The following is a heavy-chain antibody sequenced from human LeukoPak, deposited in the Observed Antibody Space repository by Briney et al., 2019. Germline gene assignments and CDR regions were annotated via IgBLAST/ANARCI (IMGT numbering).Heavy chain of an antibody. V-gene: IGHV4-38-2*02. D-gene: IGHD1-26*01. CDR2: IYYSGST. CDR1: GYSINNGYY. CDR3: ARAIGIVGAIRFDP. Sequence: SETLSLTCSVSGYSINNGYYWGWIRQPPGKGLEWIGSIYYSGSTYYNPSLKSRLTISIDTSKNQFSLKLSSVTAADTAVYYCARAIGIVGAIRFDPWGQGTLVTVSS. J-gene: IGHJ5*02.